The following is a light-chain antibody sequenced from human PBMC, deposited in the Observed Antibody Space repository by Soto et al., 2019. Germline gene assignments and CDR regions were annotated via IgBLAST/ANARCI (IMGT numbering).Light chain of an antibody. V-gene: IGKV3-15*01. CDR2: GAS. J-gene: IGKJ1*01. CDR1: QSLTNPY. Sequence: VLTQSPGTLALSPWDRATLFCRARQSLTNPYIAWYQQKPGQAPRLLIYGASTRATGIPARFSGSGSGTEFTLTISSLQSEDFAVYYCQQYNDFPRAFGQGTKVDIK. CDR3: QQYNDFPRA.